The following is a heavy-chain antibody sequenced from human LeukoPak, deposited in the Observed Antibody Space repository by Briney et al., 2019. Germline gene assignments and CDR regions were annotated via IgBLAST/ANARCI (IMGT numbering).Heavy chain of an antibody. Sequence: GGSLRLSCAASGFTFSSYVMHWVRQAPGKGLEWVAIISYDGSNEYYADSVRGRFTISRDNSKNTVYLQMDSLRPEDTAMYYCAKERTRVTGGWTWGQGTLVTVSS. J-gene: IGHJ5*02. V-gene: IGHV3-30*04. CDR2: ISYDGSNE. D-gene: IGHD2-21*02. CDR3: AKERTRVTGGWT. CDR1: GFTFSSYV.